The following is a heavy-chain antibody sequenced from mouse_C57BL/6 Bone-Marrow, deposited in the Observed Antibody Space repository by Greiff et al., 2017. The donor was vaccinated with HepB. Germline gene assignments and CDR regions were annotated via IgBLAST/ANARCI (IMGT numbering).Heavy chain of an antibody. V-gene: IGHV14-4*01. CDR1: GFNIKDDY. J-gene: IGHJ4*01. Sequence: VTLKVSGAELVRPGASVKLSCTASGFNIKDDYMHWVKQRPEQGLEWIGWIDPENGDTEYASKFQGKATITADTSSNTAYLQLSSLTSEDTAVYYCTTVREGAMDYWGQGTSVTVSS. CDR3: TTVREGAMDY. CDR2: IDPENGDT.